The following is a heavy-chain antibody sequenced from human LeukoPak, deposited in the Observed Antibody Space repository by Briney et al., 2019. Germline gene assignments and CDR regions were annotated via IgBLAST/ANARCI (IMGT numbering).Heavy chain of an antibody. V-gene: IGHV4-39*01. D-gene: IGHD1-26*01. J-gene: IGHJ5*02. CDR3: ARRPGHTWDMGNWFDP. CDR1: GDSIRTNNYF. Sequence: SATLSLTCSVSGDSIRTNNYFWGWIRQPPGMGLEWIGSISYNGITYYNPSLKSRASVSVYTSKNQFSLNLNSVTAADTAIYYCARRPGHTWDMGNWFDPWGQGTLVTVSS. CDR2: ISYNGIT.